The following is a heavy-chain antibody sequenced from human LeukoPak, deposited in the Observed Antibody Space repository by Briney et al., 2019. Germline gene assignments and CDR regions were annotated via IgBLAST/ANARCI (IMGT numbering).Heavy chain of an antibody. V-gene: IGHV4-39*01. CDR2: IYYSGST. CDR1: GGSISSSSYY. J-gene: IGHJ4*02. CDR3: ARQRKMAAAGSLDY. Sequence: SETLSLTCTVSGGSISSSSYYWGWIRQPPGKGLEWIGSIYYSGSTYYNPSLKSRVTISVDTSKNQFSLKLSSVTAADTAVYYCARQRKMAAAGSLDYWGQGTLVTVSS. D-gene: IGHD6-13*01.